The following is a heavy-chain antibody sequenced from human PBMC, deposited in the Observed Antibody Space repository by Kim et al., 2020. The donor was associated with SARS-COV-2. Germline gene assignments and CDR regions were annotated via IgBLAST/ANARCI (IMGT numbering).Heavy chain of an antibody. V-gene: IGHV1-18*04. CDR2: ISAYNGNT. Sequence: ASVKVSCKASGYTFTSYGISWVRQAPGQGLEWMGWISAYNGNTNYAQKLQGRVTMTTDTSTSTAYMELRSLRSDDTAVYYCARGPEDSGSYDYYYGMDVWGQGTTVTVSS. CDR3: ARGPEDSGSYDYYYGMDV. J-gene: IGHJ6*02. D-gene: IGHD3-10*01. CDR1: GYTFTSYG.